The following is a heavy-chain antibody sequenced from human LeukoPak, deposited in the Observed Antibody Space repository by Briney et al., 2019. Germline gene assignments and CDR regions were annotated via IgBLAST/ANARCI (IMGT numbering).Heavy chain of an antibody. CDR3: ARAAWDY. CDR1: GFTVSSDY. V-gene: IGHV3-53*01. Sequence: GGSLRLSCAASGFTVSSDYMSWVRQAPGKGLDWVSVIYSDGNTYYADSAKGRFTVSRDNSKNTVYLQMNSLRAEDTAVYYCARAAWDYWGQGTLVTVSS. J-gene: IGHJ4*02. CDR2: IYSDGNT. D-gene: IGHD6-25*01.